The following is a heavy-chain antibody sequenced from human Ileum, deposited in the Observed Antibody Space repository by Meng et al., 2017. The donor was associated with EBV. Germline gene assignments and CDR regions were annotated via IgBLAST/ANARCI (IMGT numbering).Heavy chain of an antibody. V-gene: IGHV4-4*02. Sequence: VLLQGVGPGLGKPLGAPSPNRAGPGGSISSRKWGSLGRQPPGKGLEWIGKIYHSGITIYNPSLKSRVTMSVDNSKNQFSLKLNSMTAADTAVYYCARDPTGGEDHQRVWGQGTLVTVSS. CDR1: GGSISSRKW. CDR3: ARDPTGGEDHQRV. J-gene: IGHJ4*02. CDR2: IYHSGIT. D-gene: IGHD1-14*01.